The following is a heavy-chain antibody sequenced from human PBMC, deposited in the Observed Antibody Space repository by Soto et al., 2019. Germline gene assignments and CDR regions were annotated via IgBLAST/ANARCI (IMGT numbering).Heavy chain of an antibody. CDR3: ARQQTTADIDLWFDP. CDR1: GGSFSGYY. Sequence: SETMSLTCAVYGGSFSGYYWSWIRQPPGKGLEWIGKINHSGSTNYNPSLTSRVTVSVDTSKNQFSLKLSSVTAADTAVYYCARQQTTADIDLWFDPWGQGTLVTVSS. J-gene: IGHJ5*02. CDR2: INHSGST. V-gene: IGHV4-34*01. D-gene: IGHD2-2*01.